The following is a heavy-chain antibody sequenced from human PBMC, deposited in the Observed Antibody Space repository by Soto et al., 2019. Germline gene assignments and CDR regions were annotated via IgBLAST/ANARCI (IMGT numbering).Heavy chain of an antibody. Sequence: QVHLQDSGPGLVKPSGTLPLTCAVSGASISSNNWWSWVRQPPGTGLEWIGEIFHSGSTNYNPARKRRVTISVEKSKNQFILNLSSVTAADTAVYYCARQFVLPAATERRDYYYHGMDVWGQGTTVTVSS. CDR2: IFHSGST. CDR3: ARQFVLPAATERRDYYYHGMDV. D-gene: IGHD2-2*01. J-gene: IGHJ6*02. CDR1: GASISSNNW. V-gene: IGHV4-4*02.